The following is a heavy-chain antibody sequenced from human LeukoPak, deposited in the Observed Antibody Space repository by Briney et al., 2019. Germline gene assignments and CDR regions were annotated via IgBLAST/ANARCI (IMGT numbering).Heavy chain of an antibody. J-gene: IGHJ4*02. Sequence: GGSLRLSCAASGFTFSSYAMHWVRQAPGKGLEYVSAISSNGGNTYYANSVKGRFTISRDNSKNTLYLQMGSLRAEDMAVYYCARVRTGTFDYWGQGTQVTVSS. CDR3: ARVRTGTFDY. V-gene: IGHV3-64*01. CDR1: GFTFSSYA. D-gene: IGHD1-7*01. CDR2: ISSNGGNT.